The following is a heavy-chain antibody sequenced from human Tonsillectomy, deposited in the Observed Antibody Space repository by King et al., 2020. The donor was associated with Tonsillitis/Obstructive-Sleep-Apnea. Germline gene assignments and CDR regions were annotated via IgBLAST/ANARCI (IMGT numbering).Heavy chain of an antibody. CDR3: AKEGGSQSFIFCNY. Sequence: VQLVESGGGLVQPGGSLRLSCAASGFTFSRSAMSWVRQAPGKGLEWVSAISGSGGSTYDADSVKGRFTISRDNSKNTLYLQMNSLRAEDTAVYYCAKEGGSQSFIFCNYWGQGTLVTVAS. CDR1: GFTFSRSA. D-gene: IGHD3-10*01. V-gene: IGHV3-23*04. CDR2: ISGSGGST. J-gene: IGHJ4*02.